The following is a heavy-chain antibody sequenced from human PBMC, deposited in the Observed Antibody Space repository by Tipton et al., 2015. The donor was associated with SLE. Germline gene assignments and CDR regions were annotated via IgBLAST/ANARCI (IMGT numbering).Heavy chain of an antibody. Sequence: SLRLSCAASGFTFDDYAIHWVRQAPGKGLEWVSGISWNSGSIGYADSVKGRFTISRDNAKNSLYLQMNSLRAEDTALYYCAKDQEYNWNSGYGMDVWGQGTTVTVSS. J-gene: IGHJ6*02. CDR1: GFTFDDYA. CDR2: ISWNSGSI. CDR3: AKDQEYNWNSGYGMDV. D-gene: IGHD1-1*01. V-gene: IGHV3-9*01.